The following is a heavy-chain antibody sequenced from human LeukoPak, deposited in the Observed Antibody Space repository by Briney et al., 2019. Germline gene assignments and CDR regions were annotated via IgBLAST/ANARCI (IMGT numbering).Heavy chain of an antibody. CDR3: AREGRGYSYGALNY. J-gene: IGHJ4*02. CDR1: GFTVSSNY. CDR2: ISSSSSTI. V-gene: IGHV3-48*02. D-gene: IGHD5-18*01. Sequence: GRSLRLSCAASGFTVSSNYMSWVRQAPAKGLEWVSYISSSSSTIYYADSVKGRFTISRDNAKNSLYLQMNSLRDEDTALYYCAREGRGYSYGALNYWGQGTLVTVSS.